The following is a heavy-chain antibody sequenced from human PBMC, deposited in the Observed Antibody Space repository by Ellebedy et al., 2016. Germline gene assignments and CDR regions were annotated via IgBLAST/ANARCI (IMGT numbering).Heavy chain of an antibody. J-gene: IGHJ6*03. Sequence: SETLSLXXTVSGGSISSYYWSWIRQPPGKGLEWIGYIYYSGSTNYNPSLKSRVTISVDTSKNQFSLKLSSVTAADTAVYYCARGVGYCTNGVCNDYYYYYMDVWGKGTTVTVSS. CDR2: IYYSGST. D-gene: IGHD2-8*01. V-gene: IGHV4-59*01. CDR3: ARGVGYCTNGVCNDYYYYYMDV. CDR1: GGSISSYY.